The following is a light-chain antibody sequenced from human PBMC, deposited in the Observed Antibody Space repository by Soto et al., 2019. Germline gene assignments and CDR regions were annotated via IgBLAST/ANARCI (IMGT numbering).Light chain of an antibody. CDR1: QSVVASY. J-gene: IGKJ5*01. CDR2: GAS. CDR3: QQSYSTPFT. V-gene: IGKV3-20*01. Sequence: STGTLSLSPGERATLSCRDSQSVVASYLAWYQQKPGQAPRLLIYGASNRATDIPDRFSGSGSGTDFTLTISRLEPEDYASYYCQQSYSTPFTFGQGTRLEVK.